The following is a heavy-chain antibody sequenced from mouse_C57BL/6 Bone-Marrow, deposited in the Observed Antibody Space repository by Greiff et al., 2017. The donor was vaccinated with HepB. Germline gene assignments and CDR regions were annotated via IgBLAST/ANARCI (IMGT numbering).Heavy chain of an antibody. D-gene: IGHD1-1*01. J-gene: IGHJ2*01. CDR1: GYTFTSYW. Sequence: QVQLQQPGAELVMPGASVKLSCKASGYTFTSYWMHWVKQRPGQGLEWIGEIDPSDSYTNYNQKFKGKSTLTVDKSSSTAYMQLSSLTSEDSAVYYCARGDYYGSSYNYGGQGTTLTVSS. V-gene: IGHV1-69*01. CDR3: ARGDYYGSSYNY. CDR2: IDPSDSYT.